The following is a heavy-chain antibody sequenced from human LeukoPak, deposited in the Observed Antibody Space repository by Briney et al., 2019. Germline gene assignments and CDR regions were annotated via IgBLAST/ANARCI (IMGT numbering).Heavy chain of an antibody. V-gene: IGHV1-69*13. CDR2: IIPIFGTA. Sequence: ASVKVSCKASGYTFTNSPMNWVRQAPGQGLEWMGGIIPIFGTANYAQKFQGRVTITADESTSTAYMELSNLRSEDTAVYYCARDLDAVVVPAATPDFGYWGQGTLVTVSS. J-gene: IGHJ4*02. D-gene: IGHD2-2*01. CDR3: ARDLDAVVVPAATPDFGY. CDR1: GYTFTNSP.